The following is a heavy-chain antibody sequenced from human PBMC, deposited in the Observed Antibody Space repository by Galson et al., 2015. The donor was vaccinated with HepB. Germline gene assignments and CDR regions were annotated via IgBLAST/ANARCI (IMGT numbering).Heavy chain of an antibody. CDR3: AREADYGSGRHFDY. V-gene: IGHV3-13*05. CDR1: GFTFSSYS. J-gene: IGHJ4*02. D-gene: IGHD3-10*01. CDR2: IGTAGDP. Sequence: SLRLSCAASGFTFSSYSMNWVRQAPGKGLEWVSAIGTAGDPYYPGSVKGRFTISRENAKNSLYLQMNSLRAGDTAVYYCAREADYGSGRHFDYWGQGTLVTVSS.